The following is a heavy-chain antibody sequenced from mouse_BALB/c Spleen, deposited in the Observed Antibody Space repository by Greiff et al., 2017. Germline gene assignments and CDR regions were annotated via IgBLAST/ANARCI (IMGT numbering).Heavy chain of an antibody. CDR2: ISYSGST. J-gene: IGHJ2*01. Sequence: EVKLMESGPGLVKPSQSLSLTCTVTGYSITSDYAWNWIRQFPGNKLEWMGYISYSGSTSYNPSLKSRISITRDTSKNQFFLQLNSVTTEDTATYYCASRYDYFDYWGQGTTLTVSS. CDR1: GYSITSDYA. D-gene: IGHD2-14*01. CDR3: ASRYDYFDY. V-gene: IGHV3-2*02.